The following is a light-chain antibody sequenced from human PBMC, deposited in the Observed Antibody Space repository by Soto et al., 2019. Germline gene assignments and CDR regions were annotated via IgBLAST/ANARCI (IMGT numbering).Light chain of an antibody. CDR3: QQYNSWPQA. J-gene: IGKJ1*01. CDR1: QSIGSN. V-gene: IGKV3D-15*01. Sequence: IVLTQSPCSLSLSPGERATLSCRASQSIGSNLAWYQHKPGQAPQLLIYGASNRASGVPARFSGSGSGTDFTLTITSLQSEDFAVYYCQQYNSWPQAFGQGTKVDIK. CDR2: GAS.